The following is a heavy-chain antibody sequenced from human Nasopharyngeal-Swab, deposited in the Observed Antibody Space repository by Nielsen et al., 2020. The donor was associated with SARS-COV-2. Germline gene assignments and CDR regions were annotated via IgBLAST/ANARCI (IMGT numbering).Heavy chain of an antibody. V-gene: IGHV3-23*01. Sequence: GESLKISCAASGFSFSIYAMSWVRQAPGKGLEWVSAISSSGISTYYADSVKGRFTISRDSAKNSLYLQMNSLRAEDTALYYCRGWLTTFDIWGQGTLVTVSS. CDR2: ISSSGIST. CDR3: RGWLTTFDI. J-gene: IGHJ3*02. D-gene: IGHD3-22*01. CDR1: GFSFSIYA.